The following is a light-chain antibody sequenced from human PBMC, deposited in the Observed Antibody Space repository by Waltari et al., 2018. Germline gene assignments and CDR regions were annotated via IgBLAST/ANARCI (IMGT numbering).Light chain of an antibody. V-gene: IGKV3-11*01. CDR1: QNIGDY. CDR3: QNRRDWPLLT. J-gene: IGKJ4*01. Sequence: VLTQSPATLSLSPGDRATLSCRASQNIGDYLAWYQQKPGQAPRPLITAASNRATGVPARFSGSGSGTDFTLTISSLEPEDFAVYYCQNRRDWPLLTFGGGTKVEIK. CDR2: AAS.